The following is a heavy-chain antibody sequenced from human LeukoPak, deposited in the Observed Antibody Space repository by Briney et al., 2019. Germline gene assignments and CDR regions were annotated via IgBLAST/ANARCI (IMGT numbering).Heavy chain of an antibody. D-gene: IGHD3-22*01. Sequence: SVKVSCKASGGTFSSYTISWVRQAPGQGLEWMGGIIPIFGTPNYAQKFQGRVTITADESTSTAYMELSSLRSEDTAVYYCARDYYDSSGYYNFQWGQGTLVTVSS. J-gene: IGHJ4*02. CDR3: ARDYYDSSGYYNFQ. CDR1: GGTFSSYT. CDR2: IIPIFGTP. V-gene: IGHV1-69*01.